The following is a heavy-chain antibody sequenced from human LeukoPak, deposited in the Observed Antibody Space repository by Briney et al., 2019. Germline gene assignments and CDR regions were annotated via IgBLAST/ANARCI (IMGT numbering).Heavy chain of an antibody. CDR3: ATDRGYGSGSRPFDY. CDR1: GYTFTSYA. Sequence: ASVKVSCKASGYTFTSYAMHWVRQAPGQRLEWMGWINAGNGNTKYSQKFQGRVTMTEDTSTDTAYMELSSLRSEDTAVYYCATDRGYGSGSRPFDYWGQGTLVTVSS. D-gene: IGHD3-10*01. J-gene: IGHJ4*02. CDR2: INAGNGNT. V-gene: IGHV1-3*01.